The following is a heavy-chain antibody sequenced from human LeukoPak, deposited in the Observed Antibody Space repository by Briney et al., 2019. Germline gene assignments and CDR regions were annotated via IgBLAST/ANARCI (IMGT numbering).Heavy chain of an antibody. Sequence: SETLSLTCTVSGGSNSNSHYYWGWIRQPPGKGLEWIAHISYSGSTYYNPSLRSRVTISVDTSKNQFSLKLASMTAADAAIFYCASVNYVDYGFDYWGQGTLVTVSS. CDR3: ASVNYVDYGFDY. D-gene: IGHD4-17*01. CDR2: ISYSGST. V-gene: IGHV4-39*01. CDR1: GGSNSNSHYY. J-gene: IGHJ4*02.